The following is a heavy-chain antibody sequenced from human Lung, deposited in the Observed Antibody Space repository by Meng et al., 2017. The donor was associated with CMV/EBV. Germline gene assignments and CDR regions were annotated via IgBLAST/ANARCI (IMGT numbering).Heavy chain of an antibody. D-gene: IGHD3-16*01. J-gene: IGHJ5*02. V-gene: IGHV1-8*01. CDR2: MNPNSGNT. CDR3: ARDLRGGYQGMGEFRNNWFDP. CDR1: GYTFSTYD. Sequence: ASVKVSCKASGYTFSTYDINWVRQATGQGLEWMGWMNPNSGNTGYAQKFQGRVTMTRNTSISTAYMELSDLRSEDTAVYYCARDLRGGYQGMGEFRNNWFDPWGQGTLVXVSS.